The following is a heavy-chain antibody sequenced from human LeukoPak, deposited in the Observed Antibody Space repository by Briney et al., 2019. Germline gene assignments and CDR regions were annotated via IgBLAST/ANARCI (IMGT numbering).Heavy chain of an antibody. Sequence: GASVKCSCKASGGTFSSYAISWVRQAPGQGLEWMGGIIPIFGTANYAQKFQGRVTITTDESTSTAYMELSSLRSEDTAVYYCVMGVAGPPFDYWGQGTLVTVSS. D-gene: IGHD6-19*01. CDR2: IIPIFGTA. CDR1: GGTFSSYA. J-gene: IGHJ4*02. V-gene: IGHV1-69*05. CDR3: VMGVAGPPFDY.